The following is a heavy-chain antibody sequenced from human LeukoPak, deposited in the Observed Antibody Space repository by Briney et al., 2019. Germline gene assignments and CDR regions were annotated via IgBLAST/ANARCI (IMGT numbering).Heavy chain of an antibody. CDR1: GGSISGYY. J-gene: IGHJ2*01. Sequence: SETLSLTCTVSGGSISGYYWSWIRQPPGKGLEWIGYIYYSGNTNYNPSLKSRVTISVEMSRNQFFLNLSSVTAADTAVYYCARRVAINYWYFDLWGRGTLVTVSS. CDR3: ARRVAINYWYFDL. V-gene: IGHV4-59*08. D-gene: IGHD3-9*01. CDR2: IYYSGNT.